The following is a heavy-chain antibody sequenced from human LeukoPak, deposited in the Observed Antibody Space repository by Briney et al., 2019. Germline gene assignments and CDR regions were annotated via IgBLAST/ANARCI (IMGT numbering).Heavy chain of an antibody. CDR1: GGTFSSYG. Sequence: GGSVKLSCTASGGTFSSYGMSWVRQAPGQGLEWMARIIPIGGIANYAESVQGRVTITGDKSTSTAYMELSSLRSEDTAVYYCARGYCSDGSRHRRAFDYWDQGTPLTVS. CDR3: ARGYCSDGSRHRRAFDY. CDR2: IIPIGGIA. J-gene: IGHJ4*02. V-gene: IGHV1-69*04. D-gene: IGHD2-15*01.